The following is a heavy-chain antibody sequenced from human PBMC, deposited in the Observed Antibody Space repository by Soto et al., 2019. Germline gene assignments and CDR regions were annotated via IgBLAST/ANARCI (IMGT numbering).Heavy chain of an antibody. CDR2: FDPEDGET. CDR1: GYTLTELS. Sequence: ASVKVSCKVSGYTLTELSMHWVRQAPGKGLEWMGGFDPEDGETIYAQKFQGRVTMTEDTSTDTAYMELSSLRSEDTAVYYCATVDRAVAGTQFDYWGQGTLVTVSS. J-gene: IGHJ4*02. V-gene: IGHV1-24*01. CDR3: ATVDRAVAGTQFDY. D-gene: IGHD6-19*01.